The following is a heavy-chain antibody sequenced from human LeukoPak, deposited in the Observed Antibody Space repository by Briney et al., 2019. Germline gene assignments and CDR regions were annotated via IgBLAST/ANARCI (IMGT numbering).Heavy chain of an antibody. J-gene: IGHJ4*02. V-gene: IGHV4-61*01. CDR3: ARSWGEDY. CDR2: IYYSGST. Sequence: SETLSLTCTVSGGSVSSSSSYWSWIRRPPGKGLEWIGYIYYSGSTNYNPSLKSRVTISVDTSKNQFSLKLSSVTAADTAVYYCARSWGEDYWGQGTLVTVSS. D-gene: IGHD3-16*01. CDR1: GGSVSSSSSY.